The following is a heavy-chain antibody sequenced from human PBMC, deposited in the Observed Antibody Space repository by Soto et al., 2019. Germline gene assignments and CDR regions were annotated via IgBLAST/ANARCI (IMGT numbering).Heavy chain of an antibody. Sequence: PSETLSLTCAVYGGSFSGYYWSWIRQPPGKGLEWIGEINHSGSTNYNPSLKSRVTISVDTSKNQFSLKLSSVTAADTAVYYCARARSVTAAMRGPFDPWGQGTLVNVSS. CDR2: INHSGST. D-gene: IGHD2-2*01. CDR1: GGSFSGYY. V-gene: IGHV4-34*01. CDR3: ARARSVTAAMRGPFDP. J-gene: IGHJ5*02.